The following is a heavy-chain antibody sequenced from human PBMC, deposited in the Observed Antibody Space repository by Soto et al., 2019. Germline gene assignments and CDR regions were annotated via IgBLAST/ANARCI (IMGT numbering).Heavy chain of an antibody. D-gene: IGHD3-10*02. CDR3: AKPPQSGYNVHV. CDR1: GFTFSDYI. V-gene: IGHV3-72*01. J-gene: IGHJ6*02. Sequence: EVQVVESGGGLVQPGGSLRLSCAASGFTFSDYIMDWVRQAPGQGLEWVGRIRNKVNGYTTEYAAAVKGRFTISRDDSKDSLYLHMNSLRPEDTAVYYCAKPPQSGYNVHVWGQGTTVTVSS. CDR2: IRNKVNGYTT.